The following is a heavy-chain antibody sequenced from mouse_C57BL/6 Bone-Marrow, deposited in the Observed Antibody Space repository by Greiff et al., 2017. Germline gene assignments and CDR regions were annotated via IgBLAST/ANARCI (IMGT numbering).Heavy chain of an antibody. J-gene: IGHJ3*01. CDR2: IHPNSGST. D-gene: IGHD1-1*01. V-gene: IGHV1-64*01. CDR1: GYTFTSYW. CDR3: ARPYYGRKAWFAY. Sequence: VQLQQPGAELVKPGASVKLSCKASGYTFTSYWMHWVKQRPGQGLEWIGMIHPNSGSTNYNEKFKSKATLTVDKSSSTAYMQLSSLTSEDSAVYYCARPYYGRKAWFAYWGQGTLVTVSA.